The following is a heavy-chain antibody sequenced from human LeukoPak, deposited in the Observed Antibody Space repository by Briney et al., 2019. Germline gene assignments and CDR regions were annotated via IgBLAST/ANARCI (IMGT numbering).Heavy chain of an antibody. V-gene: IGHV3-21*01. Sequence: GGSLRLSCAASGFTFSSYSMNWVRQAPGKGLEWVSSISSSSSYIYYADSVKGRFTISRDNAKNTLYLQMNSLRAEDTAVYYCAKDTAMDRGFDPWGQGTLVTVSS. D-gene: IGHD5-18*01. CDR3: AKDTAMDRGFDP. CDR1: GFTFSSYS. CDR2: ISSSSSYI. J-gene: IGHJ5*02.